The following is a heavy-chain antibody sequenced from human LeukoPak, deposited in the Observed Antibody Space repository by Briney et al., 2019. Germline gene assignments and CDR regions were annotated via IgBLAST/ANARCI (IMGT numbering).Heavy chain of an antibody. D-gene: IGHD3-16*01. CDR3: ARETPRGVTFGGVIDY. V-gene: IGHV4-39*07. Sequence: SETLSLTCTASGGSVSSSSYYWGWIRQPPGKGLEWIGTIYYSGSTYYNPSLKSRVTISVDTSKNQFSLKLSSVTAADTAVYYCARETPRGVTFGGVIDYWGQGTLVTVSS. J-gene: IGHJ4*02. CDR2: IYYSGST. CDR1: GGSVSSSSYY.